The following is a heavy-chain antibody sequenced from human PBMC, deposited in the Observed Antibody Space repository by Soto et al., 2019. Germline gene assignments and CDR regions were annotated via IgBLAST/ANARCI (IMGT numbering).Heavy chain of an antibody. Sequence: QPGGSLRLSCAASGFTLSRYGMHWVRQAPGKGLEWVAVISFEGNTQYYADSVKGRFTISRDNSKDTLSLQIHSLRPEDTAVYYCARGAEHQLLSRDYFYGMDVWGQGTTVTVSS. CDR1: GFTLSRYG. D-gene: IGHD1-1*01. J-gene: IGHJ6*02. V-gene: IGHV3-30*05. CDR2: ISFEGNTQ. CDR3: ARGAEHQLLSRDYFYGMDV.